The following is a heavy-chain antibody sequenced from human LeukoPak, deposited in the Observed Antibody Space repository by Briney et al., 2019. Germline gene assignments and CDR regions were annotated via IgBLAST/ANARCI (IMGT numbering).Heavy chain of an antibody. CDR2: ISGSGGST. CDR3: ARDPYNGNYGDSYYYYMDV. CDR1: GFTFSSYA. J-gene: IGHJ6*03. Sequence: GGSLRLSCAASGFTFSSYAMTWVRQAPGKGLEWVSVISGSGGSTYYADSVKGRFTISRDNSKNTLYLQMNSLRAEDTAVYYCARDPYNGNYGDSYYYYMDVWGKGTTVTISS. D-gene: IGHD1-26*01. V-gene: IGHV3-23*01.